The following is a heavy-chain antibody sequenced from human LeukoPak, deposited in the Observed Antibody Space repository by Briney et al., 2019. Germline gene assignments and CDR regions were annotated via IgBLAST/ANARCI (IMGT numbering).Heavy chain of an antibody. J-gene: IGHJ4*02. D-gene: IGHD6-19*01. Sequence: SVKVSCKASRGTFSSYAISWVRQAPGQGLEWMGGIIPIFGTANYAQKFQGRATITADESTSTAYMELSSLRSEDTAVYYCARDRISGWYSDYWGQGTLVTVSS. CDR2: IIPIFGTA. V-gene: IGHV1-69*13. CDR3: ARDRISGWYSDY. CDR1: RGTFSSYA.